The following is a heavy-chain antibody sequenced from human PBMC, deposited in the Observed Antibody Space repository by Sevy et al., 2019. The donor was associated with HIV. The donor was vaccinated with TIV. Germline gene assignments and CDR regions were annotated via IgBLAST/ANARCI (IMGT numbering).Heavy chain of an antibody. CDR1: GGTFSSYA. V-gene: IGHV1-69*13. Sequence: ASVKVSCKASGGTFSSYAISWVRQAPGQGLEWMGGIIPIFGTANYAQMFQGRVTITADESTSTAYMELSSLRSEDTAVYYCARPYDFWSGSISFGGYYYGMDVWGQGTTVTVSS. J-gene: IGHJ6*02. D-gene: IGHD3-3*01. CDR3: ARPYDFWSGSISFGGYYYGMDV. CDR2: IIPIFGTA.